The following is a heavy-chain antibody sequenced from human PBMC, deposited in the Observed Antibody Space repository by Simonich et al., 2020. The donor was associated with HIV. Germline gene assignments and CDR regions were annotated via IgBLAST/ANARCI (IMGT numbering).Heavy chain of an antibody. J-gene: IGHJ4*02. Sequence: VQLVESGGGLVQPGGSLRLSCAASGFTFSSYAMHWVRQAPGKGIEWVAVISYDGSNKYYADSVKGRFTISRDNSKNTLYLQMNSLRAEDTAVYYCARESWGFDYWGQGTLVTVSS. CDR1: GFTFSSYA. V-gene: IGHV3-30*07. CDR3: ARESWGFDY. D-gene: IGHD3-16*01. CDR2: ISYDGSNK.